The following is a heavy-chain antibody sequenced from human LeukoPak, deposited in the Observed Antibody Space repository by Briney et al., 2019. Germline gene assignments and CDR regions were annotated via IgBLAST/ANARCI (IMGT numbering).Heavy chain of an antibody. CDR1: GFTLSSYA. CDR2: ISGSDGST. Sequence: PGGSLRLSCVASGFTLSSYAMSWVRQAPGKGLEWVSGISGSDGSTNYADSVKGRFTISRENSKNTLYLQMNSLRAEDTAVYYCAKDSAKKYDDYWGQGTLVTVSS. D-gene: IGHD2/OR15-2a*01. J-gene: IGHJ4*02. CDR3: AKDSAKKYDDY. V-gene: IGHV3-23*01.